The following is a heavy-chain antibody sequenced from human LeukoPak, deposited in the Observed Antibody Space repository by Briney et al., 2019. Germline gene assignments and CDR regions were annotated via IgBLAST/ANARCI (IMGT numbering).Heavy chain of an antibody. CDR2: INPNSGGT. D-gene: IGHD5-18*01. CDR1: GYTFTGYY. Sequence: ASVKVSCKASGYTFTGYYMHWVRQAPGQGLEWMGWINPNSGGTNYAQKFQGRVTMTRDTSISTAYVELSRLRSDDTAVYYCALGGAPTGYSYGYYSWFDPWGQGTLVTVSS. CDR3: ALGGAPTGYSYGYYSWFDP. J-gene: IGHJ5*02. V-gene: IGHV1-2*02.